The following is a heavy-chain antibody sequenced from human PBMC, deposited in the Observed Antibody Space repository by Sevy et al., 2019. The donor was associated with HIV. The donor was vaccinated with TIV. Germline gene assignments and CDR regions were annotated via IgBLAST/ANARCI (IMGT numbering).Heavy chain of an antibody. D-gene: IGHD3-9*01. J-gene: IGHJ6*02. V-gene: IGHV3-23*01. CDR3: AKDRDRARLIFDWAYYYGMDV. CDR2: ISGSGGST. Sequence: GGSLRLSFAASGFTFSSYAMSWVRQAPGKGLEWVSAISGSGGSTYYADSVKGRFTISRDNSKNTLYLQMNSLRAEDTAVYYCAKDRDRARLIFDWAYYYGMDVWGQGTTVTVSS. CDR1: GFTFSSYA.